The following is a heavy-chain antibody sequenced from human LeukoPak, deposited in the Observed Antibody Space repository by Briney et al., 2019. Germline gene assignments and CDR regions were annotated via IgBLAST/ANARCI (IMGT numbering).Heavy chain of an antibody. J-gene: IGHJ4*02. V-gene: IGHV3-7*01. Sequence: GGSLRLSCAAPGFVFNFYWMSWVRQAPGKGLEWVANINQDESKKYYVDSVKGRFTISRDNAKNSLYLQMNSLRVEDTAVYYCAREREFDLWEVFDKWGQGTLVTVSS. CDR3: AREREFDLWEVFDK. D-gene: IGHD1-26*01. CDR2: INQDESKK. CDR1: GFVFNFYW.